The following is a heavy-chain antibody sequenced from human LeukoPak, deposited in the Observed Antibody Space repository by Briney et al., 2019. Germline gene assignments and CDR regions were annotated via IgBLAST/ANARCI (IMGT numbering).Heavy chain of an antibody. CDR1: GYTLTELS. J-gene: IGHJ3*02. Sequence: ASVKVSCKVSGYTLTELSMHWVRQAPGKGLEWMGGFDPEDGETIYAQKFQGRVTMTEDTSTDTAYMELSSLRSEDTAVYYCATGVYYDILTGLSTDAFDIWGQGTMVTVSS. CDR2: FDPEDGET. D-gene: IGHD3-9*01. CDR3: ATGVYYDILTGLSTDAFDI. V-gene: IGHV1-24*01.